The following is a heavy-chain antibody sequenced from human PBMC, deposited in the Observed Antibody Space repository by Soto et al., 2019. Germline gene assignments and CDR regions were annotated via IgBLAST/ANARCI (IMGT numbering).Heavy chain of an antibody. Sequence: QVQLQESGPGLVKPSQTLSLTYTVSGGSISSGGYYWSWIRQHPGKGLEYIGYIYYSGGTYSNPSLRSRVTISVDTSKNQFSLKLSSVTAADTAVYYCARDRGGYGWFDPWGQGTLVTVSS. CDR2: IYYSGGT. J-gene: IGHJ5*02. CDR3: ARDRGGYGWFDP. D-gene: IGHD5-12*01. CDR1: GGSISSGGYY. V-gene: IGHV4-31*03.